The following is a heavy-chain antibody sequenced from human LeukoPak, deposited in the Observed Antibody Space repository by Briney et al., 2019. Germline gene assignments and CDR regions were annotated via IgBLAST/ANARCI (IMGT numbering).Heavy chain of an antibody. D-gene: IGHD6-13*01. CDR2: IYPGDSDT. CDR3: ARSQQPASTWFDP. Sequence: GESLKISCKGSGYSFTSYWIGWVRQMPGKGLEWMGIIYPGDSDTGYSPSFQGQVTISADKSISTAYLQWSSLKASDTAMYYCARSQQPASTWFDPWGQGTLVTVSS. J-gene: IGHJ5*02. V-gene: IGHV5-51*01. CDR1: GYSFTSYW.